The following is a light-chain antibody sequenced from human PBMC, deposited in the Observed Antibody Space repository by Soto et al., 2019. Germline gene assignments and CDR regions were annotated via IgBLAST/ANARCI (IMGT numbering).Light chain of an antibody. CDR2: AAS. CDR3: QQSYTTPLT. V-gene: IGKV1-39*01. J-gene: IGKJ4*01. CDR1: QYISDF. Sequence: DIQMTQPPSSLSASVGDRVTITCRASQYISDFLNWYQQKPGKAPVILIYAASTLQSGVPSRFTGSRSETNFTLIISSLQPEDFATYYCQQSYTTPLTFGGGTKVDIK.